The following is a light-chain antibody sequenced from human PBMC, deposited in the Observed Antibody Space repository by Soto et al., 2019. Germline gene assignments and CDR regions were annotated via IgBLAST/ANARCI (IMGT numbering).Light chain of an antibody. CDR2: KAS. V-gene: IGKV1-5*03. Sequence: DIQMTHSPYTLSASVGHRVTITCRASQSISNWLAWYQQKPGKAPNLLIYKASSLESGVPSRFRGSRTGKELTLTISSLQPEDFATYYCKQYKSYYRTFGQGTKVDIX. CDR3: KQYKSYYRT. J-gene: IGKJ1*01. CDR1: QSISNW.